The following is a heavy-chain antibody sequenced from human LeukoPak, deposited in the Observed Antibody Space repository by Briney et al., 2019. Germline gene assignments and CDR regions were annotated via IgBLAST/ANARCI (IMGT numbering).Heavy chain of an antibody. CDR1: GGSISSYY. D-gene: IGHD3-10*01. Sequence: SETLSLTCTVSGGSISSYYWSWIRQPPGKGLEWIGLIYYSGSANYNPSLKSRVTISVDTSKNQFSLRLSSVTAADTAVYYCANAKWQFGPSGAFDIWGRGTMVTVSS. J-gene: IGHJ3*02. CDR3: ANAKWQFGPSGAFDI. CDR2: IYYSGSA. V-gene: IGHV4-59*12.